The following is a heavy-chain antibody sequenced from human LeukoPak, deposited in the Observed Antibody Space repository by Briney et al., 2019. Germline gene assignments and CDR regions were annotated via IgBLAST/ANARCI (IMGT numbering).Heavy chain of an antibody. D-gene: IGHD4-17*01. CDR1: GGSISSYY. CDR2: IYYSGST. J-gene: IGHJ4*02. Sequence: SETLSLTCTVSGGSISSYYWSWIRQPPGKGLEWIGYIYYSGSTNYNPSLKSRVTISVDTSKNQFSLKLSSVTAADTAVYYCARGWDYGDYHFDYWGQGTLVTVSS. CDR3: ARGWDYGDYHFDY. V-gene: IGHV4-59*01.